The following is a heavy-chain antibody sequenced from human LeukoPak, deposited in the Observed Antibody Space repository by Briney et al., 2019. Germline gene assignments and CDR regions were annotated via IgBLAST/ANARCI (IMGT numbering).Heavy chain of an antibody. V-gene: IGHV3-7*01. CDR2: IKQDGSEK. Sequence: GGSLRLSCAASGFTFSSYWMSWVRQAPGKGLEWVAYIKQDGSEKYYVDSVKGRFTISRDNAKNSLYLQMNSLRAEDTAVYYCARDPYYYDSSGYSAFDYWGQGTLVTVSS. CDR3: ARDPYYYDSSGYSAFDY. D-gene: IGHD3-22*01. CDR1: GFTFSSYW. J-gene: IGHJ4*02.